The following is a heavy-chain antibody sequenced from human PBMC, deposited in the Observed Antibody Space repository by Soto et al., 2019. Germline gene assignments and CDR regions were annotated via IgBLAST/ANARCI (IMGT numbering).Heavy chain of an antibody. V-gene: IGHV1-2*02. J-gene: IGHJ4*02. D-gene: IGHD3-22*01. CDR2: INPNSGGT. Sequence: GASVKVSCKASGYTFTGYYMHWVRQAPGQGLEWMGWINPNSGGTNYAQKFQGRVTMTRDTSISTAYMELSRLRSDDTAVYYCARGDYDSSGYTDYWGQGTLVTVSS. CDR3: ARGDYDSSGYTDY. CDR1: GYTFTGYY.